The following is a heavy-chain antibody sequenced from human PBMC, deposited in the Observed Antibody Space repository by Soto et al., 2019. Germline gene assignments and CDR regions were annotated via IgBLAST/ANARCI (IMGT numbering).Heavy chain of an antibody. J-gene: IGHJ4*02. CDR3: ARRRWRQSVLDY. CDR1: GGSISSSSYY. V-gene: IGHV4-39*01. Sequence: PSETLSLTCTVSGGSISSSSYYWGWIRQPPGKGLEWIGSIYYSGSTYYNPSLKSRVTISVDTSKNQFSLKLSSVTAADTAVYYCARRRWRQSVLDYWGQGTLVTVSS. D-gene: IGHD3-10*01. CDR2: IYYSGST.